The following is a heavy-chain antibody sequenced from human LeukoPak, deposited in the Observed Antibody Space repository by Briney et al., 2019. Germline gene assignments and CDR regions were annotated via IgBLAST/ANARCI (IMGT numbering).Heavy chain of an antibody. V-gene: IGHV1-69*06. CDR2: IIPIFGTA. Sequence: GASVKVSCKASGGTFSSYAISWVRQAPGQGLEWMGGIIPIFGTANYAQKFQGRVTITADKSTSTAYMELSSLRSEDTAVYYCARAKLELRLDAFDIWGQGTMVTVSS. J-gene: IGHJ3*02. CDR1: GGTFSSYA. CDR3: ARAKLELRLDAFDI. D-gene: IGHD1-7*01.